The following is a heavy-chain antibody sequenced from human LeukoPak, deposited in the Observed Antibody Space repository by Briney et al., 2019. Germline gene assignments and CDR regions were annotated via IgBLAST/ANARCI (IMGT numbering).Heavy chain of an antibody. J-gene: IGHJ4*02. V-gene: IGHV3-30-3*01. CDR1: GFTFSSYA. Sequence: GRSLRLSCAASGFTFSSYAMHWVRQAPGKGLEWVAVISYDGSNKYYADSVKGRFTISRDNSKNTLYLQMNSLRAEDTAVYYCASGYGSGSYYNVPDYWGQGTLVTVSS. CDR3: ASGYGSGSYYNVPDY. CDR2: ISYDGSNK. D-gene: IGHD3-10*01.